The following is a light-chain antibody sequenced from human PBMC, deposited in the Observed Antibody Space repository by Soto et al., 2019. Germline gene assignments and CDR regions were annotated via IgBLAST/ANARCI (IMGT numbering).Light chain of an antibody. CDR1: SSNIGSNY. Sequence: QSVLTQPPSASGTPGQRVTISCSGSSSNIGSNYVYWYQQFPGTAPKLLIYRNDQRPSGVPDRFSGSKSGTSASLAISGLRSEDEADYYCATWDDSLTGWLFGGGTQLTVL. V-gene: IGLV1-47*01. J-gene: IGLJ3*02. CDR2: RND. CDR3: ATWDDSLTGWL.